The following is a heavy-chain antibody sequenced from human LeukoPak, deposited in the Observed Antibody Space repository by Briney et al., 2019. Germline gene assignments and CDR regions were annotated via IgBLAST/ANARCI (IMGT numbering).Heavy chain of an antibody. J-gene: IGHJ4*02. CDR3: ARWVGSGWYPSDYYFDY. D-gene: IGHD6-19*01. V-gene: IGHV4-39*07. CDR2: INHSGST. Sequence: SETLSLTCTVSGGSISSSSYYWGWIRQPPGKGLEWIGEINHSGSTNYNPSLKSRVTISVDTSKNQFSLKLSSVTAADTAGYYCARWVGSGWYPSDYYFDYWGQGTLVTVSS. CDR1: GGSISSSSYY.